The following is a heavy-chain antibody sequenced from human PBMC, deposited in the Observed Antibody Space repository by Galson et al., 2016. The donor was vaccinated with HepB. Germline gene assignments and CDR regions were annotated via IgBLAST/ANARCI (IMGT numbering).Heavy chain of an antibody. Sequence: SLRLSCAASGFTVGNTYMSWVRQFPGKGLECVSVIFSGGTTFYADSVMGRFTISRDNSKNTLYLQMRNLRAVDSALYYCARDSGYNEHGGFDDWGQGTLVTVSS. CDR2: IFSGGTT. D-gene: IGHD5-24*01. J-gene: IGHJ4*02. CDR1: GFTVGNTY. V-gene: IGHV3-66*02. CDR3: ARDSGYNEHGGFDD.